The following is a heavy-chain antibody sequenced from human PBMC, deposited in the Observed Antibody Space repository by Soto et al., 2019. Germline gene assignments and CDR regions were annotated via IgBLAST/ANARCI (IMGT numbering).Heavy chain of an antibody. Sequence: QVQLRQSGPGLVKPSQTLSLTCAISGDDVSSNSAAWNWIRQSPSRGLEWLGRTFYRSKWYNDYAVSVKGRITINADTSKNQCSLQLNSVTPEDTAVYYCAKDPSRPGVYAFDIWGQGTMVTVSS. CDR3: AKDPSRPGVYAFDI. CDR2: TFYRSKWYN. J-gene: IGHJ3*02. V-gene: IGHV6-1*01. D-gene: IGHD2-8*01. CDR1: GDDVSSNSAA.